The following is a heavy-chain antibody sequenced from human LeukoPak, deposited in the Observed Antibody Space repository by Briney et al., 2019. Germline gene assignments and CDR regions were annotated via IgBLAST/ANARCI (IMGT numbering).Heavy chain of an antibody. CDR1: GFTFSSYA. V-gene: IGHV3-30*07. D-gene: IGHD3-16*01. CDR3: ARDVGTLALGY. CDR2: MSYDGGNK. J-gene: IGHJ4*02. Sequence: GRSLRLSCAASGFTFSSYAMHWVRQAPGKGLEWMAAMSYDGGNKYYADSVKGRFTISRDNSKNTLYLQMNSLRAEDTAVYYCARDVGTLALGYWGQGTLVTVSS.